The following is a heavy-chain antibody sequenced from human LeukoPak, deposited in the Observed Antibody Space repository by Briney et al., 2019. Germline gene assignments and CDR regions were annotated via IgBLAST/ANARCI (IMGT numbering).Heavy chain of an antibody. CDR2: IDPSVSYT. V-gene: IGHV5-10-1*01. CDR3: AILVVSAAWTNYYYYYGMDV. D-gene: IGHD2-2*01. J-gene: IGHJ6*04. CDR1: GYIFTSYW. Sequence: GASLQISGKGAGYIFTSYWISWVRQLPGKGLEWMGRIDPSVSYTNYSPSFQGHVTISADKSISTAYLQWSSLKASDTAMYYCAILVVSAAWTNYYYYYGMDVWGKGTTVTVSS.